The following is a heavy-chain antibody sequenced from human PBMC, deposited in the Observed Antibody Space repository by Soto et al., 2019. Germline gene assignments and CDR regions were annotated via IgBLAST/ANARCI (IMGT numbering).Heavy chain of an antibody. V-gene: IGHV3-30*04. CDR2: ISYDGSNK. CDR1: GFTFSSYA. J-gene: IGHJ1*01. CDR3: ASPPRDHIVVLTAIPFQH. Sequence: GGSLRLSCAASGFTFSSYAMHWVRQAPGKGLEWVAVISYDGSNKYYADSVKGRFTISRDNSKNTLYLQMNSLRAEDTAVYYCASPPRDHIVVLTAIPFQHWGQGTLVTVSS. D-gene: IGHD2-21*02.